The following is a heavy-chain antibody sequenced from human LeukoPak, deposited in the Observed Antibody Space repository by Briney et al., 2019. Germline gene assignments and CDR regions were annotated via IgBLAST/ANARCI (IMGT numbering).Heavy chain of an antibody. CDR3: AKAVFSYDSSAFFFNP. Sequence: SQTLSLTCTVSGGSVRRGNYYWTWIRQPAGSGLEWIGRIYTSGTTDYNPSLRTRVTISVDASRNQFSLNLSSVTAADTAVYYCAKAVFSYDSSAFFFNPWGQGTLVTVSS. CDR2: IYTSGTT. D-gene: IGHD3-22*01. CDR1: GGSVRRGNYY. J-gene: IGHJ5*02. V-gene: IGHV4-61*02.